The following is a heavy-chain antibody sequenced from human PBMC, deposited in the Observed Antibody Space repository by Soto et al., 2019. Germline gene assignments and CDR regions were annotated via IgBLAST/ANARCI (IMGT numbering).Heavy chain of an antibody. CDR1: GCTFSSYS. CDR3: AREGEQWVVDY. Sequence: GVSMRLRCAASGCTFSSYSRSWIRQAPGKGLEWVSSISSSSSYIYYADSVTGRFTISRDNAKNSLYLQMNRLRAEDTAVYYCAREGEQWVVDYWGQGTLVTVSS. V-gene: IGHV3-21*01. CDR2: ISSSSSYI. D-gene: IGHD6-19*01. J-gene: IGHJ4*02.